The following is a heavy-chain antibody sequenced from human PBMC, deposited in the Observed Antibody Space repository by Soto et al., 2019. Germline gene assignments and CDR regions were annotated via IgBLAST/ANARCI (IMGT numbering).Heavy chain of an antibody. Sequence: LSLTCTVSGGSISSYYWSWIRQPPGKGLEWIGYIYYSGSTNYNPSLKSRVTISVDTSKNQFSLKLSSVTAADTAVYYCAREDSSGYYPTVWGQGTLVTVSS. CDR1: GGSISSYY. D-gene: IGHD3-22*01. J-gene: IGHJ4*02. V-gene: IGHV4-59*01. CDR3: AREDSSGYYPTV. CDR2: IYYSGST.